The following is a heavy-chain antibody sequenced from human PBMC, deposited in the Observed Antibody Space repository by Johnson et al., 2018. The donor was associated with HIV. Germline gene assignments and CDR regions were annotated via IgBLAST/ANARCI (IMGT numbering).Heavy chain of an antibody. D-gene: IGHD4-17*01. V-gene: IGHV3-11*04. Sequence: QMLLVESGGGLVQPGGSLRLSCAASGFTFSDYYMTWIRQAPGQGLEWLSFISSSGDIIRYADSVKGRFTISRDNAKNSLILQMNSLRDEDTAVYYCARRTVTALFDIWGQGTLVTVSS. J-gene: IGHJ3*02. CDR1: GFTFSDYY. CDR2: ISSSGDII. CDR3: ARRTVTALFDI.